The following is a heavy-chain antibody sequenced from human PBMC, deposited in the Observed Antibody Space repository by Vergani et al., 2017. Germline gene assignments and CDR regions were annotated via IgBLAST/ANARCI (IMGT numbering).Heavy chain of an antibody. D-gene: IGHD2-2*02. CDR3: AKDLSGVIVPAAIPPSFDY. CDR1: GFTFSSYG. Sequence: QVQLVESGGGVVQPGRSLRLSCAASGFTFSSYGMHWVRQAPGKGLEWVAVISYDGSNKYYADSVKGRFTISRDNSKNTLYLQMNSLRAEDTAVYYCAKDLSGVIVPAAIPPSFDYWGQGTLVTVSS. CDR2: ISYDGSNK. J-gene: IGHJ4*02. V-gene: IGHV3-30*18.